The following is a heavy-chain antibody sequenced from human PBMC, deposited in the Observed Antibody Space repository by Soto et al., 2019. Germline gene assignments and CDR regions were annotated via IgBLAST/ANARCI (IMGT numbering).Heavy chain of an antibody. CDR3: AFYDSSGPYPLFDY. D-gene: IGHD3-22*01. J-gene: IGHJ4*02. CDR1: GFTFSSYA. Sequence: EVQLLESGGGWVKPGGSLGLSFAASGFTFSSYAISWVRQAQGKGREWVSAISGSGGSTYYADSVKGRFTISRDNSKNTLYLQMNSLRAEDTAVYYCAFYDSSGPYPLFDYWGQGTLVTVSS. CDR2: ISGSGGST. V-gene: IGHV3-23*01.